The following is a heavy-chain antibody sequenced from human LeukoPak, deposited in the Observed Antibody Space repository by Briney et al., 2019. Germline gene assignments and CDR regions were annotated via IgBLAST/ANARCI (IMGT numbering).Heavy chain of an antibody. CDR1: GGSISSYY. J-gene: IGHJ4*02. Sequence: SETLSLTCAVSGGSISSYYWNWIRQPAGKGLEWIGRIYASGSTNNPSLKSRVTMPLDTSKNQFSLKLSSVTAADTAVYYCARDIGYSVINWGQGTLVTVSS. D-gene: IGHD5/OR15-5a*01. CDR2: IYASGST. V-gene: IGHV4-4*07. CDR3: ARDIGYSVIN.